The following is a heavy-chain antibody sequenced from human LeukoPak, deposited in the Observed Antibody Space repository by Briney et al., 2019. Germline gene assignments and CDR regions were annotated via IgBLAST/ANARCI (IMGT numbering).Heavy chain of an antibody. J-gene: IGHJ6*03. CDR2: ISGSGGST. V-gene: IGHV3-23*01. CDR3: AKLLLYYYYMDV. D-gene: IGHD1-26*01. CDR1: GFTFRSYA. Sequence: PGGSLRLSCAASGFTFRSYAMSWVRQAPGKGLEWVSGISGSGGSTYYADSVKGRFTISRDNSKNTLYLQMNSLRAEDTAVYYCAKLLLYYYYMDVWGKGTTVTVSS.